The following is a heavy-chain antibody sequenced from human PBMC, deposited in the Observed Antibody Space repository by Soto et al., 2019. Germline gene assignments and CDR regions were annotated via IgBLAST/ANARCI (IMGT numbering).Heavy chain of an antibody. J-gene: IGHJ4*02. CDR1: GGSISGYY. V-gene: IGHV4-59*01. CDR2: VYYSGST. D-gene: IGHD5-12*01. CDR3: AKYRRTDAEGYRLDF. Sequence: SETLSLTCTLSGGSISGYYWSWIRQPPGKGLEWIGYVYYSGSTKYNPSLESRVTISVDMSNNQFSLMLTSVTAADTAVYYCAKYRRTDAEGYRLDFWGQGTMVTVSS.